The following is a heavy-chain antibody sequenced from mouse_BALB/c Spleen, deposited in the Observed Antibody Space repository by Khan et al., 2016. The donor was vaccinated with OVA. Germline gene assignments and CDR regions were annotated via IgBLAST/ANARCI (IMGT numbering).Heavy chain of an antibody. V-gene: IGHV5-6*01. J-gene: IGHJ3*01. CDR3: TRLPYYYGSEGFAY. Sequence: EVELVESGGDLVKPGGSLKLSCTASGFTFSTYGMSWVRQAPDKRLEWVATVSTGGSYTYYPDSVKGRFTISRDNAKNTLYLQMSGLRSEDTAMFYWTRLPYYYGSEGFAYWGQGPLVTGSA. CDR1: GFTFSTYG. D-gene: IGHD1-1*01. CDR2: VSTGGSYT.